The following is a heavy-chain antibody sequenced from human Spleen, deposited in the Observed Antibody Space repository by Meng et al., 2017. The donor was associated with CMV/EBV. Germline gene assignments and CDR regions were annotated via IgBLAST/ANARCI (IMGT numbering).Heavy chain of an antibody. CDR2: IGTAGDT. Sequence: GGSLRLSCAASGFTFSNYDMHWLRQPTGKGPEWVSSIGTAGDTYYPGSEKGRFTISRENAKNSLYLQMNSLRAGDTAVYYCARGGISDILTLGMDVWGQGTTVTVSS. CDR1: GFTFSNYD. J-gene: IGHJ6*02. D-gene: IGHD3-9*01. V-gene: IGHV3-13*01. CDR3: ARGGISDILTLGMDV.